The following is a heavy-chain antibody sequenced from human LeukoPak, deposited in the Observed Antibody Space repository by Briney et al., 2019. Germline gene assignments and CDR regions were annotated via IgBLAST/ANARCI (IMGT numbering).Heavy chain of an antibody. CDR1: GGSISSYY. CDR3: ARGWNYA. CDR2: IYYSGST. V-gene: IGHV4-59*12. J-gene: IGHJ4*02. D-gene: IGHD1-7*01. Sequence: SETLSLTCTVSGGSISSYYWSWIRQPPGKGLEWIGYIYYSGSTNYNPSLKSRVTISVDTSKNQFSLKLSSVTAADTAVYYCARGWNYAWGQGTLVTVSS.